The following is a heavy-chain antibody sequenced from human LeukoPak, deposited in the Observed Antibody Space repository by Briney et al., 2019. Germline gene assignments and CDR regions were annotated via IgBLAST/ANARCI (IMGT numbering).Heavy chain of an antibody. CDR1: GGSISSSSYY. D-gene: IGHD1-26*01. CDR2: IHYSGST. V-gene: IGHV4-39*01. CDR3: ARRGSSLDY. J-gene: IGHJ4*02. Sequence: SETLSLTCTVSGGSISSSSYYWGWIRQPPGKGLEWIGSIHYSGSTYYNPSLKSRVTISVDTSKNQFSLKLSSVTAADTAVYYCARRGSSLDYWGQGTLVTVSS.